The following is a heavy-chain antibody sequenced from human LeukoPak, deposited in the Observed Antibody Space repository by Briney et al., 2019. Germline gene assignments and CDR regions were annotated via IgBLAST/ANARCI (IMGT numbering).Heavy chain of an antibody. D-gene: IGHD3-22*01. CDR2: IIPILGIA. CDR1: GGTFSSYA. V-gene: IGHV1-69*04. Sequence: SVKVSCKASGGTFSSYAISWVRQAPGQGLEWMGRIIPILGIANYAQKFQGRVTITADKSTSTAYMELSSLRSEDTAVYYCARDLYYDSSGYYYSIVDYWGQGTLVTVSS. CDR3: ARDLYYDSSGYYYSIVDY. J-gene: IGHJ4*02.